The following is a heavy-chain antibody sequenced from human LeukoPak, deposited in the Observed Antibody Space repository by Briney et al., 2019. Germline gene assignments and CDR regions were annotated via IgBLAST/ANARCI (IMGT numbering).Heavy chain of an antibody. Sequence: PSETLSLTCTVSGGSISSYYWSWIRQPPGKGLEWIGYIYYNGSTNYNPSLKSRVTISVDTSKNQFSLKLSSVTAADTAVYYCARHNPYCSGGSCYDGGDYWGQGTLVTVSS. CDR2: IYYNGST. J-gene: IGHJ4*02. D-gene: IGHD2-15*01. CDR1: GGSISSYY. V-gene: IGHV4-59*08. CDR3: ARHNPYCSGGSCYDGGDY.